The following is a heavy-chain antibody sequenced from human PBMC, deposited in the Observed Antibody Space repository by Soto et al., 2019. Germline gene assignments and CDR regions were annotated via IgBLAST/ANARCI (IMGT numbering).Heavy chain of an antibody. J-gene: IGHJ5*02. CDR3: AREGDNWLDP. Sequence: SVKVSCKASGDTFNSYGITWVRQAPGQGLEWMGGIIPKFGITNYAQKFQGRVTITADESTSTAYMELSSLRSEDTDVYYCAREGDNWLDPWAQGTLVTVYS. CDR2: IIPKFGIT. CDR1: GDTFNSYG. V-gene: IGHV1-69*13.